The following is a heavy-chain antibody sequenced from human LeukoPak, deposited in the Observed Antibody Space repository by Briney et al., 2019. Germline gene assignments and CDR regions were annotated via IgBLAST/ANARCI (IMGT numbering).Heavy chain of an antibody. CDR1: GFTFSSYT. V-gene: IGHV3-48*04. CDR3: ARTSGGYWY. J-gene: IGHJ4*02. Sequence: GGSLRLSCAASGFTFSSYTMNWVRQTPGKGLEWVSYISGSGGGIYYADSVRGRFTISRDNAENSLYLQMNSLRAEDTAVYYCARTSGGYWYWGQGTLVTVSS. D-gene: IGHD3-22*01. CDR2: ISGSGGGI.